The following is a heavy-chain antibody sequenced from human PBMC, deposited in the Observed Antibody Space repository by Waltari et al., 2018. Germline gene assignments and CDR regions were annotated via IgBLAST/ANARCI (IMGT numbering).Heavy chain of an antibody. D-gene: IGHD4-17*01. CDR1: GGSISSGSYY. CDR2: ISSSSSTI. V-gene: IGHV3-11*04. J-gene: IGHJ4*02. Sequence: QVQLQESGPGLVKPSETLSLTCSVSGGSISSGSYYWTWIRQPAGKGLEWVSYISSSSSTIYYADSVKGRFTISRDNAKNSLYLQMNSLRAEDTAVYYCAREGDYAPFDYWGQGTLVTVSS. CDR3: AREGDYAPFDY.